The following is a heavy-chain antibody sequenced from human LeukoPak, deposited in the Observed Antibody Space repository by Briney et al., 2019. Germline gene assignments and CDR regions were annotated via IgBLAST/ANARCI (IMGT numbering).Heavy chain of an antibody. CDR1: GFTFSSYR. CDR2: ISSSGSTI. V-gene: IGHV3-48*04. CDR3: ARDSGSTSGFDY. J-gene: IGHJ4*02. D-gene: IGHD2-2*01. Sequence: GGSLRLSCAASGFTFSSYRMNWVRQAPGKGLEWVSYISSSGSTIYYADSVKGRFTISRDNAKNSLYLQMNSLRAEDTAVYYCARDSGSTSGFDYWGQGTLVTVSS.